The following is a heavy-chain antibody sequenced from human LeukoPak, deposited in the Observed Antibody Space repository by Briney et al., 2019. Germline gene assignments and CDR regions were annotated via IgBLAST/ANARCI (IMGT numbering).Heavy chain of an antibody. J-gene: IGHJ4*02. V-gene: IGHV3-20*03. CDR3: AGALGRFIAAASD. CDR2: INWNGGST. Sequence: WIRQPPGKGLEWVSGINWNGGSTGYADSVKGRFTISRDNAKNSLYLQMNSLRAEDTALYYCAGALGRFIAAASDWGQGTLVTVSS. D-gene: IGHD6-25*01.